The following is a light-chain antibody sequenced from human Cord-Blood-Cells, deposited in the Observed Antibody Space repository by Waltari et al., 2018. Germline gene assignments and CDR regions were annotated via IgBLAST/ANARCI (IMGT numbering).Light chain of an antibody. CDR3: QQYNNWPPWT. CDR1: QGVSSN. V-gene: IGKV3-15*01. CDR2: GAS. J-gene: IGKJ1*01. Sequence: EIVMTQSPATLSVSPGERATLYCRASQGVSSNLAWYQQKPGQAPRLLIYGASTRATGIPARFSGSGSGTEFTLTISSLQSEDFAVYYCQQYNNWPPWTFGQGTKVEIK.